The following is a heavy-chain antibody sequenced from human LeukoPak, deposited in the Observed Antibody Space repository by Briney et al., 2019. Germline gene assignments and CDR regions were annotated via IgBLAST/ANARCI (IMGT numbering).Heavy chain of an antibody. V-gene: IGHV3-7*01. Sequence: GGSLRLSCAASGFMFSSYEMSWVRQAPGKGLEWVADIKEDGSEKSYVDSVKGRFTISRDNAKNSLYLQMNSLRAEDTAVYYCARDLTIDYGDYGGDAGWGQGTLVTVSS. D-gene: IGHD4-17*01. CDR2: IKEDGSEK. J-gene: IGHJ4*02. CDR1: GFMFSSYE. CDR3: ARDLTIDYGDYGGDAG.